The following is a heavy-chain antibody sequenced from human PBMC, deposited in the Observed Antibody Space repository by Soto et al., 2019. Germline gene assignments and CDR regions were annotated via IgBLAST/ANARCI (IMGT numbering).Heavy chain of an antibody. V-gene: IGHV4-34*01. Sequence: SETLSLTCAVYGGSFSGYYWSWIRQPPGKGLEWIGEINHSGSTNYNPSLKSRVTISVDTSRNQFSLKLSSVTAADTAVYYCARGNGYCSSTSCTQYYYYGMDVWGQGTTVTVSS. CDR2: INHSGST. CDR3: ARGNGYCSSTSCTQYYYYGMDV. D-gene: IGHD2-2*03. CDR1: GGSFSGYY. J-gene: IGHJ6*02.